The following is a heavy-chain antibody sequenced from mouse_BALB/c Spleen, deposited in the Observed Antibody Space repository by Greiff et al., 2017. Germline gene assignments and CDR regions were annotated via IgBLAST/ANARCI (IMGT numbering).Heavy chain of an antibody. Sequence: EVKLMESGPELVKPGASVKISCKASGYSFTGYFMNWVKQSHGKSLEWIGRINPYKGDTFYNQKFKGKATLTVDKSSSTAHMELLSLTSEDSAVYYCGRRGYDHAMDYWGQGTSVTVSS. J-gene: IGHJ4*01. D-gene: IGHD2-2*01. CDR2: INPYKGDT. CDR3: GRRGYDHAMDY. V-gene: IGHV1-37*01. CDR1: GYSFTGYF.